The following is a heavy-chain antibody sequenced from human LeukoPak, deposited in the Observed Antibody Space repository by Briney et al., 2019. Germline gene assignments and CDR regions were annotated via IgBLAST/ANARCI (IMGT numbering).Heavy chain of an antibody. V-gene: IGHV4-39*01. CDR2: IYYSGST. Sequence: PSETLSLTCTVSGGSISSSSYYWGWIRQPPGKGLEWIGSIYYSGSTYYNPSLKSRVTISVDTSKNQFSLKLSSVTAADTAVYYCARPSGSYQADAFDIWGQGTMVTVSS. CDR1: GGSISSSSYY. CDR3: ARPSGSYQADAFDI. D-gene: IGHD1-26*01. J-gene: IGHJ3*02.